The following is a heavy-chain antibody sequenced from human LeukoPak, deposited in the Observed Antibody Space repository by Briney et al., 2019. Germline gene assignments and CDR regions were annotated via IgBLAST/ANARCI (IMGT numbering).Heavy chain of an antibody. J-gene: IGHJ5*02. CDR3: AMGPGIAVAEGYSWFDP. CDR1: GFTFSRYA. D-gene: IGHD6-19*01. Sequence: GGSLRLSCAASGFTFSRYALNWVRQTPGKGLEWISVISGSGDSDESTFYADSVKGRFTISRDNSKNTQYLQMNSLRTDDTALYYGAMGPGIAVAEGYSWFDPWGQGTLVTVSS. V-gene: IGHV3-23*01. CDR2: ISGSGDSDEST.